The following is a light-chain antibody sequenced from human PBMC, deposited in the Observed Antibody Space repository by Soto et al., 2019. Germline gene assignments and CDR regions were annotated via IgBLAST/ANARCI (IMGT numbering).Light chain of an antibody. V-gene: IGKV3-20*01. Sequence: LTLSVVALSLTPGERATLSRTSRQTISSDYLAWYQQKPGQSPRLLIYGASSRATGIPDRFSGSGSGADFTLTISRLESEDFAVYYCQLDSSAQMPFRHRTRLE. CDR3: QLDSSAQMP. J-gene: IGKJ5*01. CDR1: QTISSDY. CDR2: GAS.